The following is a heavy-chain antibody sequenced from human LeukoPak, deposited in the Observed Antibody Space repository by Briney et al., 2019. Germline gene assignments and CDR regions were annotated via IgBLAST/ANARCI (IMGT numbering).Heavy chain of an antibody. D-gene: IGHD3-22*01. CDR1: GGSFSGYY. J-gene: IGHJ4*01. V-gene: IGHV4-34*01. CDR3: ARDGGYDY. Sequence: SETLSLTCAVYGGSFSGYYWSWIRQPPGKGLEWIGEINHSGSTNYNPSLKSRVTISVDTSKNQFSLKLRSVTAADTAVYYCARDGGYDYLGQGTLVTVSS. CDR2: INHSGST.